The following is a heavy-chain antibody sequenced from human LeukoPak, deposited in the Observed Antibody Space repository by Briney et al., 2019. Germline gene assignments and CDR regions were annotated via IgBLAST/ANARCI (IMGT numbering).Heavy chain of an antibody. CDR1: GFTFSSYG. Sequence: GRSLRLSCAASGFTFSSYGMHWVRQAPGKGLEWVAVIWYDGGNKYYADSVKGRFTISRDNSKNTLYLQMNSLRAEDTAVYYCARSMDYYYGMDVWGQGTTVTVSS. CDR2: IWYDGGNK. J-gene: IGHJ6*02. CDR3: ARSMDYYYGMDV. V-gene: IGHV3-33*01. D-gene: IGHD5-24*01.